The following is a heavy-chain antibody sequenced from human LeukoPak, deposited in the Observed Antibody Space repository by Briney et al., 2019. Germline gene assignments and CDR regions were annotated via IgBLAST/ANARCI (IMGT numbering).Heavy chain of an antibody. J-gene: IGHJ4*02. D-gene: IGHD1-26*01. Sequence: GGSLRLSCSISGFTFTSYAMTWVRQAPGKGLEWVTSISGSGVSTYYADSVRGRFTISRDISKNTLYLQMDSLRAEDTALYYCAKTLVPSGIYHEDFFDYWGQGTLVTVSS. CDR1: GFTFTSYA. CDR2: ISGSGVST. CDR3: AKTLVPSGIYHEDFFDY. V-gene: IGHV3-23*01.